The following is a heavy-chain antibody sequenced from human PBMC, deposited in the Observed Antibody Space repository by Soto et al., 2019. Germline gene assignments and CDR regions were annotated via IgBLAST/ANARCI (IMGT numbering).Heavy chain of an antibody. V-gene: IGHV3-23*01. J-gene: IGHJ6*03. Sequence: PGGSLRLSCAASGFTFSSYAMSWVRQAPGKGLEWVSAISGSGGSTYYADSVKGRFTISRDNSKNTLYLQMNSLRAEDTAVYYCAKAFRPRLWFGEFSYYYYMDVWGKGTTVTVSS. D-gene: IGHD3-10*01. CDR1: GFTFSSYA. CDR3: AKAFRPRLWFGEFSYYYYMDV. CDR2: ISGSGGST.